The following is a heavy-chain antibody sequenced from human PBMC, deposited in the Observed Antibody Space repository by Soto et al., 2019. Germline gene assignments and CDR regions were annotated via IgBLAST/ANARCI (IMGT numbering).Heavy chain of an antibody. V-gene: IGHV3-73*02. CDR3: TRRDSSSSLDY. CDR2: IRSKANSYAT. Sequence: EVQLVESGGGLVQPGGSLKLSCAASGFTFSGSAMHWVRQASGKGLEWVGRIRSKANSYATAYAASVKGRFTISRDDSKNTAYLQMNSLKTEDTAVYYCTRRDSSSSLDYWGPGTLVTVSS. D-gene: IGHD6-6*01. J-gene: IGHJ4*02. CDR1: GFTFSGSA.